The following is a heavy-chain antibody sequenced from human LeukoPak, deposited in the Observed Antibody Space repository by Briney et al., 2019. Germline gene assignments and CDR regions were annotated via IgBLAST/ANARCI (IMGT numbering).Heavy chain of an antibody. J-gene: IGHJ4*02. V-gene: IGHV4-34*01. D-gene: IGHD3-22*01. CDR1: GGSFSGYY. Sequence: SETLSLTCAVYGGSFSGYYWSWIRQPPGKGLEWIGEINHSGSTNYNPSLKSRVTISVDTSKNQFSLKLSSVTAADTAVYYCASIDSSGYYYFDYWGQGTLVTVSS. CDR3: ASIDSSGYYYFDY. CDR2: INHSGST.